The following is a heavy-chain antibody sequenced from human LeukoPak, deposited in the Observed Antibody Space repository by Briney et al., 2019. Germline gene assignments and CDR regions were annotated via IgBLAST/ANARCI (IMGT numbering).Heavy chain of an antibody. Sequence: GASVKVSCKASGYTFTSYGISWVRQAPGQGLEWMGWISAYNGNTNYAQKLQGRVTMTTDTSTSTAYMELRSLRSDDTAVYYCARNRPFAGGYDIDEYDYWGQGTLVTVSS. J-gene: IGHJ4*02. CDR3: ARNRPFAGGYDIDEYDY. CDR2: ISAYNGNT. D-gene: IGHD3-9*01. CDR1: GYTFTSYG. V-gene: IGHV1-18*01.